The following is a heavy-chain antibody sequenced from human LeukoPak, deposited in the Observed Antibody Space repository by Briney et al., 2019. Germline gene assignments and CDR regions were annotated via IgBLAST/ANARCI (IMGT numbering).Heavy chain of an antibody. J-gene: IGHJ2*01. V-gene: IGHV3-53*01. D-gene: IGHD5-18*01. Sequence: GGSLRLSCAASGFTVRTNYMSWVRQAPGKGLEWISVIYSGGGTYYVDSVRGRFTISRDTSKNTLYLQMNSPRADDTAVYYCARAHGYSYGDWYFDLWGRGTLVTVSS. CDR2: IYSGGGT. CDR1: GFTVRTNY. CDR3: ARAHGYSYGDWYFDL.